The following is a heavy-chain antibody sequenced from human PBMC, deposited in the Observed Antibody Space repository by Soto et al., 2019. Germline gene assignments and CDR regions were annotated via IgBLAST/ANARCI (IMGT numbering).Heavy chain of an antibody. Sequence: EVQLVESGGGLIQPGGSLRLSCVVSGFTVSSSNYMSWVRQAPGKGLEWVSVIYTGGTTYYADSVKGRFTISRDNSTNTLYLQMNSLRAEDTAVYYCHGYGYWGQGTLVTVSS. CDR2: IYTGGTT. CDR1: GFTVSSSNY. D-gene: IGHD5-12*01. J-gene: IGHJ4*02. V-gene: IGHV3-53*01. CDR3: HGYGY.